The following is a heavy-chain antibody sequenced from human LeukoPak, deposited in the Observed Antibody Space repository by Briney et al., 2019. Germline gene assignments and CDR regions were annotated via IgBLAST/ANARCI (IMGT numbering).Heavy chain of an antibody. V-gene: IGHV1-18*01. J-gene: IGHJ5*02. Sequence: ASVKVSCKASGYTFTSYGISWVRQAPGQGLEWMGRIIPILGIANYAQKLQGRVTMTTDTSTSTAYMELRSLRSDDTAVYYCAREDSSGWYIWFDPWGQGTLVTVSS. CDR3: AREDSSGWYIWFDP. D-gene: IGHD6-19*01. CDR2: IIPILGIA. CDR1: GYTFTSYG.